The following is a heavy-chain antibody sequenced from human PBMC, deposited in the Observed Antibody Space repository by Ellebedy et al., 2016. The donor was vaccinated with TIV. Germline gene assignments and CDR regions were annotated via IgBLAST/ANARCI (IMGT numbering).Heavy chain of an antibody. CDR1: GYSFTSYW. Sequence: KVSCXGSGYSFTSYWIGWVRQMPGKGLEWMGRIDPSDSYTNYSPSFQGHVTISADKSISTAYLQWSSLKASDTAMYYCASGGAVWDWDVWGQGTTVTVSS. V-gene: IGHV5-10-1*01. J-gene: IGHJ6*02. CDR2: IDPSDSYT. D-gene: IGHD3-16*01. CDR3: ASGGAVWDWDV.